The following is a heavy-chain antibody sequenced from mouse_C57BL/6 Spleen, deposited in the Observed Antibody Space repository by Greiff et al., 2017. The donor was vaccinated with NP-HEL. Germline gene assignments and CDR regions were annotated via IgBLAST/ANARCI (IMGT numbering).Heavy chain of an antibody. CDR2: INPSNGGT. CDR3: ARGYGSSYGNYAMDY. CDR1: GYTFTSYW. J-gene: IGHJ4*01. D-gene: IGHD1-1*01. V-gene: IGHV1-53*01. Sequence: QVQLKQPGTELVKPGASVKLSCKASGYTFTSYWMHWVKQRPGQGLEWIGNINPSNGGTNYNEKFKSKATLTVDKSSSTAYMQLSSLTSEDSAVYYCARGYGSSYGNYAMDYWGQGTSVTVSS.